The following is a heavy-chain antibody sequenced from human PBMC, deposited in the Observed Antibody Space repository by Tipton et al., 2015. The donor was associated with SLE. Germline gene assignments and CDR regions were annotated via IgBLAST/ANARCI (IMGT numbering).Heavy chain of an antibody. CDR3: ARGSYYFDY. CDR2: IYYSGST. CDR1: GDSISGHY. Sequence: TLSLTCTVSGDSISGHYRSWIRQPPGKGLEWIGSIYYSGSTYYNPSLKSRVTISVDTSKNQFSLKLSSVTAADTAVYYCARGSYYFDYWGQGTLVTVSS. V-gene: IGHV4-38-2*02. D-gene: IGHD3-16*02. J-gene: IGHJ4*02.